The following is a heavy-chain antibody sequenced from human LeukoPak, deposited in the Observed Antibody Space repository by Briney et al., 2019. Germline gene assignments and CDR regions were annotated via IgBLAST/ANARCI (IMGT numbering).Heavy chain of an antibody. CDR3: ASTDTNGGAFDI. D-gene: IGHD2-8*01. CDR2: IYSSGST. J-gene: IGHJ3*02. CDR1: GGSISSGFYY. V-gene: IGHV4-61*02. Sequence: SETLSLTCTVSGGSISSGFYYWSWIRQPAGKGLEWIGRIYSSGSTNYNPSLKSRVTISVDTSKNQFSLNLSSVTAADTAVYYCASTDTNGGAFDIWGQGTVVTVYS.